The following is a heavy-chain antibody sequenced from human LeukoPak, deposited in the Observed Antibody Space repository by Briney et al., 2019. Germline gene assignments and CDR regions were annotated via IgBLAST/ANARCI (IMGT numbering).Heavy chain of an antibody. J-gene: IGHJ4*02. CDR3: ARIAAAGNRRLNY. Sequence: VASVKVSCKASGGTFSSYAINWVRQATGQGLEWMGWMNPNSGNTGYAQKFQGRITMTRNTSISTAYMELSSLTSEDTAVYYCARIAAAGNRRLNYWGQGTLVTVSS. V-gene: IGHV1-8*02. CDR1: GGTFSSYA. CDR2: MNPNSGNT. D-gene: IGHD6-13*01.